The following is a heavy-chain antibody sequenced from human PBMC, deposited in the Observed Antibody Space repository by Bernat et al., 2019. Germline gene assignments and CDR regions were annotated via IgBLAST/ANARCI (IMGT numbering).Heavy chain of an antibody. Sequence: EVQLVESGGGLVQPGGSLRLSCAASGFTFSSYWMHWVRQDPGKGLVWVSRINSDGSSTSYADSVKGRFTISRDNAKNTLYLQMNSLRAEDTAVYYCARDLARHNWNDVPFDYWGQGTLVTVSS. J-gene: IGHJ4*02. D-gene: IGHD1-1*01. CDR3: ARDLARHNWNDVPFDY. CDR1: GFTFSSYW. CDR2: INSDGSST. V-gene: IGHV3-74*01.